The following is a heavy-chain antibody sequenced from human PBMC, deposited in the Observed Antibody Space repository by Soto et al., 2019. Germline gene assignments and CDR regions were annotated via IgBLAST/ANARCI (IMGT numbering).Heavy chain of an antibody. CDR1: GYSFTGYW. Sequence: PGESLKISCNGSGYSFTGYWISWVRQMPWKGLEWMGRIDPSDSYTNYSPSFQGHVTISADKSISTAYLQWSSLKASDTAMYYCARERAARLGNYYYGMDVWGQGTTVTVSS. J-gene: IGHJ6*02. CDR2: IDPSDSYT. D-gene: IGHD6-6*01. CDR3: ARERAARLGNYYYGMDV. V-gene: IGHV5-10-1*01.